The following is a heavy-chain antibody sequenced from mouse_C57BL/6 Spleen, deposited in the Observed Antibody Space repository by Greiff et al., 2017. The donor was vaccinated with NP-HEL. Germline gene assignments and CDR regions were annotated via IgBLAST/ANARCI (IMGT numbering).Heavy chain of an antibody. Sequence: DVMLVEPEGGLVQPGRSMKLSCTASGFTFSDYYMAWVRQVPEKGLEWVANINYDGSSTYYLDSLKSRFIISRDNAKNILYLQMSSLKSEDTATYYCARDHSYYSNYGFDYWGQGTTLTVSS. CDR2: INYDGSST. J-gene: IGHJ2*01. CDR1: GFTFSDYY. D-gene: IGHD2-5*01. CDR3: ARDHSYYSNYGFDY. V-gene: IGHV5-16*01.